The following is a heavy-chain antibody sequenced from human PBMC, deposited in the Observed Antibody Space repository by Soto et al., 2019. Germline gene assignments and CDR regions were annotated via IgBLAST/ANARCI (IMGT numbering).Heavy chain of an antibody. CDR2: TSGSGDTT. CDR3: AIDLGYDGSGIEI. CDR1: GFTFSNYG. Sequence: EVQLLESGGGLLQPGGSLRLSCAVSGFTFSNYGMSWVRQAPGKGLEWVAGTSGSGDTTYYADSVKGRFTISRDNSKNTLYVQINSLRADDTAVYYCAIDLGYDGSGIEIWGQGTLVTVS. D-gene: IGHD3-10*01. J-gene: IGHJ4*02. V-gene: IGHV3-23*01.